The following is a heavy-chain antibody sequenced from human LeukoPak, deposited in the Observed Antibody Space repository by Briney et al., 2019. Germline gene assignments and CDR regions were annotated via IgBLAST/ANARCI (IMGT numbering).Heavy chain of an antibody. CDR2: IKSKTDGGTT. V-gene: IGHV3-15*01. D-gene: IGHD5-12*01. Sequence: GGSLRLSCAASGFTFSNAWMSWVRQAPGKGLEWVCRIKSKTDGGTTDYAAPVKGRFTISRDDSKNTLYLQMNSLKTEDTAVYYCTTSLSVATSTAGYWCQGTLVTVSS. J-gene: IGHJ4*02. CDR1: GFTFSNAW. CDR3: TTSLSVATSTAGY.